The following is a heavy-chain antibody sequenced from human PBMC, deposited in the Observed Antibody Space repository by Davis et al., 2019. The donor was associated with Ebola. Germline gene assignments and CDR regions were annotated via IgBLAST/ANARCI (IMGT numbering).Heavy chain of an antibody. Sequence: PGGSLRLSCAASGFTVSSNYMNWVRQAPGKGLEWVSVIYADDSTQYADSVKGRLTISRDNYENNLYLQMNILSPGDTATYYCSRGAWSIWDYWGRGTPVTVSS. CDR2: IYADDST. CDR1: GFTVSSNY. D-gene: IGHD2-8*01. V-gene: IGHV3-53*05. J-gene: IGHJ4*02. CDR3: SRGAWSIWDY.